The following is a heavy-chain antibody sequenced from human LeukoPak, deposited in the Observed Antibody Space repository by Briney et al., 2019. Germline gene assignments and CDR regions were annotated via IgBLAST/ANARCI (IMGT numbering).Heavy chain of an antibody. Sequence: SVKVSCKASGYTFTSYGISWVRQAPGQGLEWMGGIIPIFGTANYAQKFQGRVTITADESTSTAYMELSSLRSEDTAVYYCARAGRDGYNYLPDYWGQGTLVTVSS. J-gene: IGHJ4*02. CDR3: ARAGRDGYNYLPDY. V-gene: IGHV1-69*13. CDR1: GYTFTSYG. CDR2: IIPIFGTA. D-gene: IGHD5-24*01.